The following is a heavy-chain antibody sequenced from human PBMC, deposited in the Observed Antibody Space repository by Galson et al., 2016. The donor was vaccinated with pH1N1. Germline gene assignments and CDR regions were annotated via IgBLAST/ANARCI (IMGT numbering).Heavy chain of an antibody. CDR2: ILYNGNDQ. D-gene: IGHD4-17*01. CDR1: GFTFSSCC. V-gene: IGHV3-30*12. CDR3: ARDESGYGDSFPDVFDI. J-gene: IGHJ3*02. Sequence: SLRLSCAASGFTFSSCCIYWVRPAPGKGPEWVGNILYNGNDQYYADSVKGRFTISRDSSMTTVHLQMISVTVEDTAVYFCARDESGYGDSFPDVFDIWGQGTMVTVSS.